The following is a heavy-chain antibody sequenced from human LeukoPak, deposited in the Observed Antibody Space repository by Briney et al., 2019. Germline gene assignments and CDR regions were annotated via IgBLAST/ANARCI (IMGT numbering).Heavy chain of an antibody. D-gene: IGHD1/OR15-1a*01. V-gene: IGHV1-18*01. CDR2: ISAYNGNT. CDR1: GYTFTNYD. J-gene: IGHJ4*02. CDR3: ARERTGELEHYDY. Sequence: ASVKVSCKASGYTFTNYDINWVRQAPGQGLEWMGWISAYNGNTNYAQKLQGRVTMTTDTSTSTAYMELRSLRSDDTAVYYCARERTGELEHYDYWGQGTLVTVSS.